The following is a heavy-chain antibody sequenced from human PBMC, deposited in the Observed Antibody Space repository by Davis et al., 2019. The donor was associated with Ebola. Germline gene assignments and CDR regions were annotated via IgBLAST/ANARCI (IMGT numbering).Heavy chain of an antibody. V-gene: IGHV4-59*01. J-gene: IGHJ5*01. CDR1: GASISGDY. D-gene: IGHD3-22*01. CDR2: SYSWTT. CDR3: ARVNRVVIVSGNFMNWFDS. Sequence: MLSETLSLTCGLSGASISGDYWIWLLMPLGKGLVCIGYSYSWTTYYNPSLKIRVTITIDRSNIQFSLRLTSITAADTATYFCARVNRVVIVSGNFMNWFDSRGQGILVTVSS.